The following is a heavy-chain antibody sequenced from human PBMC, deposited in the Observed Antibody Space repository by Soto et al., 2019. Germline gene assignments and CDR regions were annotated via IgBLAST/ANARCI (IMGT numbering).Heavy chain of an antibody. V-gene: IGHV3-23*01. CDR3: AKDLYVQPPSGWFDP. CDR2: ITGRGDST. J-gene: IGHJ5*02. D-gene: IGHD1-26*01. CDR1: GFTFSDYA. Sequence: EVQLLESGGGLAQPGGSLTLSCVASGFTFSDYAMSWVRQAPGKGLEWVSAITGRGDSTYYADSVKGRFTISRDNSKSTLYLQMMSLRAEDTAVYYCAKDLYVQPPSGWFDPWGQGTVVTVSS.